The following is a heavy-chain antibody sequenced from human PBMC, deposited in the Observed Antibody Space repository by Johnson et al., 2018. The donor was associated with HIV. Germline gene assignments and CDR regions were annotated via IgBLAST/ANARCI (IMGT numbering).Heavy chain of an antibody. J-gene: IGHJ3*02. V-gene: IGHV3-66*02. Sequence: VQLVESGGGLVQPGGSLRLSCAASGFTVSSNYMSWVRQAPGKGLEWVSVIYSGGSTYYADSVKGRFTISRDNSKNTLYLQINSLRAEDTAVYYCAKWTRESGSGLFDIWGQGTMVTVSS. D-gene: IGHD2-15*01. CDR1: GFTVSSNY. CDR2: IYSGGST. CDR3: AKWTRESGSGLFDI.